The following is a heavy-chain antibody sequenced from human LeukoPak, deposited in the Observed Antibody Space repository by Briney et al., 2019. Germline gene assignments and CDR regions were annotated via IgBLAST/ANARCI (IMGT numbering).Heavy chain of an antibody. CDR1: GGSISSGGYS. CDR3: ARAYYDSSGYYSLD. J-gene: IGHJ4*02. Sequence: PSQTLSLTCAVSGGSISSGGYSWSWIRQPPGKGLEWIGYIYHSGSTYYNPSLKSRVTISVDRSKNQSSLKLSSVTAADTAVYYCARAYYDSSGYYSLDWGQGTLVTVSS. V-gene: IGHV4-30-2*01. CDR2: IYHSGST. D-gene: IGHD3-22*01.